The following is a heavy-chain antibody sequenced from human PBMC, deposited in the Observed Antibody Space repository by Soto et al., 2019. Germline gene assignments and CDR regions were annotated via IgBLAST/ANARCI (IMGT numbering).Heavy chain of an antibody. CDR3: ARNDCSSTSCYSDAFDI. J-gene: IGHJ3*02. CDR1: GFTFTSSA. CDR2: IVPGSGIT. V-gene: IGHV1-58*02. Sequence: SVKVSCKASGFTFTSSAMQWVRQARGQRLEWIGWIVPGSGITNYAQKFQDRVTITTDKSTSTAYMELSSLRSEDTAVYYCARNDCSSTSCYSDAFDIWGQGTMVTVSS. D-gene: IGHD2-2*01.